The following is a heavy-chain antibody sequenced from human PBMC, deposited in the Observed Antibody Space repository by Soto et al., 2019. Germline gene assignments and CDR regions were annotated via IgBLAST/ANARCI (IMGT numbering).Heavy chain of an antibody. V-gene: IGHV1-18*04. J-gene: IGHJ4*02. D-gene: IGHD6-19*01. Sequence: QVQLVQSGGEVRKPGASVKVSCKASGYTFTSYGVSWVRQAPGQGLEWMGWIRAYTGYTNYAQKFQGRVTITTDTSPSPAYMELRSLISDDTAVYYCARASDGYRSGWYVGYFDYWGQGPLVTVSS. CDR3: ARASDGYRSGWYVGYFDY. CDR1: GYTFTSYG. CDR2: IRAYTGYT.